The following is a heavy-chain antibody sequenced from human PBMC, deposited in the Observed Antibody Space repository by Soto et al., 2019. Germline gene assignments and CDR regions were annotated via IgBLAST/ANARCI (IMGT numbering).Heavy chain of an antibody. CDR2: ISSNGGST. D-gene: IGHD1-20*01. CDR1: GFTFSSYA. CDR3: VRGPYNWNNIHLDY. J-gene: IGHJ4*02. V-gene: IGHV3-64D*06. Sequence: LRLSCSASGFTFSSYAMHWVRQAPGKGLEYVSAISSNGGSTYYADSVKGRFTISRDNSKNTLYLQMSSLRAEDTAVYYCVRGPYNWNNIHLDYWGQGTLVTVSS.